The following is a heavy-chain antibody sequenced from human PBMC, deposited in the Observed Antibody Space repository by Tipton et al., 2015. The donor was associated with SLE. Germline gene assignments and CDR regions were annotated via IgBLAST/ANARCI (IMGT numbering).Heavy chain of an antibody. V-gene: IGHV3-48*01. CDR2: IRSSSTAI. J-gene: IGHJ4*02. CDR1: GFTFSSYS. D-gene: IGHD6-19*01. Sequence: SLRLSCAASGFTFSSYSMNWVRQAPGKGLEWVSYIRSSSTAIYYADSVKGRFTISRDNARNSLYLQMNSLRAEDTAVYYCARVRSSSSVAGTEFDYWGQGTLVTVSS. CDR3: ARVRSSSSVAGTEFDY.